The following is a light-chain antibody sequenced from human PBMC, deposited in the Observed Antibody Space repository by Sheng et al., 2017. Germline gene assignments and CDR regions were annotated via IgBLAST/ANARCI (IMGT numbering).Light chain of an antibody. V-gene: IGKV1-39*01. CDR2: AAS. CDR3: QQSYTPPPT. CDR1: QRISNF. Sequence: DIQMTQSPSSLSASIGDRVSITCRASQRISNFLNWYQQKPGKAPRLLIYAASTLQAGVPSRFSGRGSETDFSLNISSLQPEDFATYFCQQSYTPPPTFGQGTEVEMK. J-gene: IGKJ1*01.